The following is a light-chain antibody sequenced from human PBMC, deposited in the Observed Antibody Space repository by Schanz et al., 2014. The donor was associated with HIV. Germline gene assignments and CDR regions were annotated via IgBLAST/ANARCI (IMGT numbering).Light chain of an antibody. V-gene: IGLV1-44*01. Sequence: QSVLTQPPSASETPGQRVTISCSGSSSNVGSNAVNWYHHLPGAAPKLLIYSNNQRPSGVPDRFSGSKSGTSASLAISGLQSEDGGDYFCQSFDSSLNGVVFGGGTKLTVL. CDR1: SSNVGSNA. CDR2: SNN. CDR3: QSFDSSLNGVV. J-gene: IGLJ3*02.